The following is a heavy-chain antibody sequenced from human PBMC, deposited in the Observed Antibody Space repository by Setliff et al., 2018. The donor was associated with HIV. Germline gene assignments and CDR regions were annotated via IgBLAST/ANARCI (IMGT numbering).Heavy chain of an antibody. CDR3: ARLTIFGVVMATYYMDV. V-gene: IGHV4-34*09. Sequence: SETLSLTCAVYGGSLSGHYWSWIRQPPGKGLEWIGYIYYTGSTYYNPSLKSRVTISVDTSKNQFSLKLSAVTAADTAVYYCARLTIFGVVMATYYMDVWGEGTTVTVSS. CDR1: GGSLSGHY. D-gene: IGHD3-3*01. J-gene: IGHJ6*03. CDR2: IYYTGST.